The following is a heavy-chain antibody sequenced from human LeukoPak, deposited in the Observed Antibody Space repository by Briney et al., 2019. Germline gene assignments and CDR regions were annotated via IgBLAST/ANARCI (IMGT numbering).Heavy chain of an antibody. CDR2: ISGSGGST. V-gene: IGHV3-23*01. Sequence: GGSLRLSCAASGFTFSSYGMSWVRQAPGKGLEWVSAISGSGGSTYYADSVSGRFTISRDNSKNTLYLQMNSLRAEDTALYYCAKWGHYYDSSGYSLPGGFDYWGQGTLVTVSS. CDR3: AKWGHYYDSSGYSLPGGFDY. J-gene: IGHJ4*02. D-gene: IGHD3-22*01. CDR1: GFTFSSYG.